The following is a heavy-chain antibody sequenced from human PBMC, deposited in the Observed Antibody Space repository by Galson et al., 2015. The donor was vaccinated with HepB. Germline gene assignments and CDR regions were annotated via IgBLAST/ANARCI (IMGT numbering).Heavy chain of an antibody. J-gene: IGHJ1*01. D-gene: IGHD4-17*01. CDR3: ARDMGETTYEYFQH. CDR2: ISWNSGAI. CDR1: GFTFHDHA. Sequence: SLRLSCAASGFTFHDHAVHWVRQAPGKGLEWVSGISWNSGAINYADSLKGRFTISRDNAKNSLYLQMNSLRAEDTAFYYCARDMGETTYEYFQHWGQGTLVTVSS. V-gene: IGHV3-9*01.